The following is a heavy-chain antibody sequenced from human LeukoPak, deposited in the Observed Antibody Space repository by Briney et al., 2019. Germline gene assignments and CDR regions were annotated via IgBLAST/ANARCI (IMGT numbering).Heavy chain of an antibody. J-gene: IGHJ4*02. V-gene: IGHV3-15*01. D-gene: IGHD3-10*01. CDR2: IKSKTDGGTT. Sequence: GGSLRLSCAASGFTFSNAWMTWVRQAPGKGLEWVGRIKSKTDGGTTDYAAPVKGRFTISRDDSKNTLYLQMNSLKTEDTAVCYCTAEYTELLWFAYWGQGTLVTVS. CDR1: GFTFSNAW. CDR3: TAEYTELLWFAY.